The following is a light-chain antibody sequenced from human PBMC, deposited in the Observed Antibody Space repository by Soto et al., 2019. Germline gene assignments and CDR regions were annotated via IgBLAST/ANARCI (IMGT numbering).Light chain of an antibody. CDR3: FSYTSSTAYV. J-gene: IGLJ1*01. CDR1: SSDVGGYKY. CDR2: EVS. Sequence: SALTQRASVSGYPGQSITISCTGTSSDVGGYKYVSWYQLHPGKAPNLMIYEVSNRPSGISNRFSASKSGNTASLTISGLQAEDEADYYCFSYTSSTAYVFGTGTKV. V-gene: IGLV2-14*01.